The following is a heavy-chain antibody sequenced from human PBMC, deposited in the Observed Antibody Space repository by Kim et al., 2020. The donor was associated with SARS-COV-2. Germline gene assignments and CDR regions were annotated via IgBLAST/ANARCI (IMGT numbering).Heavy chain of an antibody. V-gene: IGHV1-8*01. J-gene: IGHJ1*01. CDR2: MNPNSGNT. D-gene: IGHD4-17*01. Sequence: ASVNVSCKASGYTFTSYDINWVRQATGQGLEWMGWMNPNSGNTGYAQKLQGRVSMTRNTSISTAYMELSSLRSEDTAVYYCTPNTLTTRYFQHWGQGTLVTVSS. CDR1: GYTFTSYD. CDR3: TPNTLTTRYFQH.